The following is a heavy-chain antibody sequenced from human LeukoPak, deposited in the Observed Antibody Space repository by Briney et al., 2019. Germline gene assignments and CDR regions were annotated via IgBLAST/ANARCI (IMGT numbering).Heavy chain of an antibody. V-gene: IGHV3-43D*04. CDR3: AKDHCSSTSCYADY. Sequence: GGSLRLSCAASGFTFDDYAMHWVRQAPGKGLEWVSLISWDGGSTYYADSVKGRSTISRDNSKNSLYLQMNSLRAEDTALYYCAKDHCSSTSCYADYWGQGTLVTVSS. CDR2: ISWDGGST. J-gene: IGHJ4*02. D-gene: IGHD2-2*01. CDR1: GFTFDDYA.